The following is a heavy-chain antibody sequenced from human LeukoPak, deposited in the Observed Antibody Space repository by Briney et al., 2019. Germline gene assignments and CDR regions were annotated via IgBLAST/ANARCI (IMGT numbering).Heavy chain of an antibody. CDR3: ARAPYSSGWYHVGYYYYYMDV. Sequence: GASVKVSCKTSGYTFTTYVFNWVRQAPGQGLEWMGGIIPIFGTANYAQKFQGRVTITADKSTSTAYMELSSLRSEDTAVYYCARAPYSSGWYHVGYYYYYMDVWGKGTTVTVSS. V-gene: IGHV1-69*06. CDR1: GYTFTTYV. CDR2: IIPIFGTA. J-gene: IGHJ6*03. D-gene: IGHD6-19*01.